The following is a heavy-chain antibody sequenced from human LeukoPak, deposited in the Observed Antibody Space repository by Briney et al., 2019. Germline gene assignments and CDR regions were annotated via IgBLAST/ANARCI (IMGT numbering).Heavy chain of an antibody. V-gene: IGHV3-30*01. CDR1: GFTFSSYA. Sequence: GRSLRLSCAASGFTFSSYAMHWVRQAPGKGLEWVAVISYDGSNKYYADSVKGRFTISRHNSKNTLYLQMNSLRAEDTAVYYCARDLMVDSGSYYLDYWGQGTLVTVSS. CDR3: ARDLMVDSGSYYLDY. J-gene: IGHJ4*02. D-gene: IGHD1-26*01. CDR2: ISYDGSNK.